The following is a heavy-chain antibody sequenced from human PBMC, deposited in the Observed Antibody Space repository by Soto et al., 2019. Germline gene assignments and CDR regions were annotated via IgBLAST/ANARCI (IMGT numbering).Heavy chain of an antibody. CDR3: AKASSLLGSTSFDY. CDR1: GFTFSTYA. J-gene: IGHJ4*02. V-gene: IGHV3-23*01. CDR2: ISGSGGST. Sequence: GGSLRLSCGGSGFTFSTYAMTWVRQAPGKGLEWVSSISGSGGSTYHADSVKGRFTISRDNSKNTLYLQMDSLRAEDTAVYYCAKASSLLGSTSFDYWGQGTLVTVSS. D-gene: IGHD2-2*01.